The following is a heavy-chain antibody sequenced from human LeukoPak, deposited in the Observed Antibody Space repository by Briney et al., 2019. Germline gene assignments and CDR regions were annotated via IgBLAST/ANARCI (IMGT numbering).Heavy chain of an antibody. V-gene: IGHV3-11*01. D-gene: IGHD4-17*01. CDR2: ISSSGSTI. J-gene: IGHJ6*02. CDR1: GFTFSDYY. CDR3: ARGRDYGDYVYYYYGMDV. Sequence: GGSLRLSCAASGFTFSDYYMSWIRQAPGKGLEWVSYISSSGSTIYYADSVKGRFTISGDNAKNSLYLQMNSLRAEDTAVYYCARGRDYGDYVYYYYGMDVWGQGTTVTISS.